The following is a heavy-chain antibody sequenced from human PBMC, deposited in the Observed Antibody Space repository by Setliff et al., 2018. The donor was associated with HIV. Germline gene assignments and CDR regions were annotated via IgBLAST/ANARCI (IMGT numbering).Heavy chain of an antibody. V-gene: IGHV1-2*06. CDR2: INPNSGGT. J-gene: IGHJ4*02. CDR1: GYTFTGYY. Sequence: GASVKVSCKTSGYTFTGYYMHWVRQAPGQGLEWMGRINPNSGGTNYAQKFQGRVTMTRDTSVSTAYMELSRLRSDDTAVYYCAKRKGNYDYYFDYWGQGTLVTVSS. CDR3: AKRKGNYDYYFDY. D-gene: IGHD4-4*01.